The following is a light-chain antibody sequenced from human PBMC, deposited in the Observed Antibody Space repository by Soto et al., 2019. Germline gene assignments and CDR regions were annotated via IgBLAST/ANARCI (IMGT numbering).Light chain of an antibody. V-gene: IGLV2-14*01. CDR3: SSYTRRSTRI. Sequence: QSALAQPASVSGSPGQSITISCTGTSSDAGAYNYVSWYQQHPGKAPKLIIYEVSNRPSGVSNRFSASKSANTASLTISGLQAEDEADYYCSSYTRRSTRIFGNGTKLTV. CDR1: SSDAGAYNY. J-gene: IGLJ1*01. CDR2: EVS.